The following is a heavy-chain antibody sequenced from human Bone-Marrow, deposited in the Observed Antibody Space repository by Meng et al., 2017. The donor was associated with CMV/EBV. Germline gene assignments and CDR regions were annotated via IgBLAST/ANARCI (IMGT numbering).Heavy chain of an antibody. CDR1: GFTFSSYG. CDR2: IRYDGSNK. J-gene: IGHJ6*01. D-gene: IGHD2-8*01. CDR3: AKDHRMTNYGMDV. Sequence: GESLKISCAASGFTFSSYGMHWVRQAPGKGLEWVAFIRYDGSNKYYADSVKGRFTISRDNSKNTLYLQMNSLRAEDTAVYYCAKDHRMTNYGMDVWGQGTTVTVSS. V-gene: IGHV3-30*02.